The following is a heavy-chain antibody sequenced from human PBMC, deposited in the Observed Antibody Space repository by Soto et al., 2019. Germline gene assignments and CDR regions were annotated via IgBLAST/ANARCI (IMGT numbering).Heavy chain of an antibody. CDR1: GYSSTSYG. Sequence: ASLKVSCKASGYSSTSYGISWVLRAPGQGLEWMGWISAYNGNTNYAQKLQGRVTMTTDTSTSTAYMELRSLRSDDTAAYYCGRGAGNADYWGQGTLVSVSS. CDR3: GRGAGNADY. J-gene: IGHJ4*02. D-gene: IGHD6-25*01. V-gene: IGHV1-18*01. CDR2: ISAYNGNT.